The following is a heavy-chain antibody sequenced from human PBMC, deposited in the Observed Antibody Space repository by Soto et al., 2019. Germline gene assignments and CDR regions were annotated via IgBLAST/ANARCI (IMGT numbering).Heavy chain of an antibody. V-gene: IGHV4-59*01. CDR1: GGSMNTYY. J-gene: IGHJ6*02. CDR3: ARDPSLMYGMDV. CDR2: IYYSGST. D-gene: IGHD2-8*01. Sequence: QVQLQESGPGLVKPSETLSLTCTVSGGSMNTYYWSWIRQPPGKELEWIGYIYYSGSTKYTPPLKRRVTLSIETSKKKFSLKLSSGTAADTAVYSGARDPSLMYGMDVWGQGTTVTDS.